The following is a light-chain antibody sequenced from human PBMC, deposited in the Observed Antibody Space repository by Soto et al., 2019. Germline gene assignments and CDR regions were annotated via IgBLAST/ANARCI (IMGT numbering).Light chain of an antibody. CDR1: QSVSSSS. V-gene: IGKV3-20*01. CDR3: QQYVSSPWT. Sequence: EIVLTQSPGTLSLSPGERATLSCRASQSVSSSSLAWFQQKPGQAPRLLIYGASTRATGIPDRFRGSGSGTDFTLTISRLEPEDFAVYYCQQYVSSPWTFGQGTKVEI. J-gene: IGKJ1*01. CDR2: GAS.